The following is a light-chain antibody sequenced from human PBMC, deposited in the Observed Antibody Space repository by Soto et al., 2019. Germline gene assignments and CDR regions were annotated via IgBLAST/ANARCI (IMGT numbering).Light chain of an antibody. CDR3: QQYNNWPPTT. V-gene: IGKV3-15*01. CDR1: QSVSSN. J-gene: IGKJ5*01. CDR2: GAS. Sequence: EIVMTQSPDTLPVSPGERATLSCRASQSVSSNLAWYQQKPGQAPRLLIYGASTRATGIPARFSGSGSGTEFTLTISSLQSEDFAVYYCQQYNNWPPTTFGQGTRPEIK.